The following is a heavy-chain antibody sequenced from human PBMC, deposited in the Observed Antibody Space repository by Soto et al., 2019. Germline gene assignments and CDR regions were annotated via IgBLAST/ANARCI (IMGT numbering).Heavy chain of an antibody. CDR3: ARPGIMITSGSDDAFHV. V-gene: IGHV1-3*01. D-gene: IGHD3-16*01. CDR1: GYTFSMYS. CDR2: INAGNGNT. Sequence: ASVKVSCKTSGYTFSMYSVHWVRQAPGQRLEWMGYINAGNGNTKYLQKFQGRVTFARDTSANTVDMELSSLSSEDTAMYYCARPGIMITSGSDDAFHVWGQGTMVTVSS. J-gene: IGHJ3*01.